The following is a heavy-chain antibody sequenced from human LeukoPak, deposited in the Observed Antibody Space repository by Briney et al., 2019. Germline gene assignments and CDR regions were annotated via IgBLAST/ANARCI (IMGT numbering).Heavy chain of an antibody. V-gene: IGHV5-10-1*01. Sequence: GEALKISCKGSGYSFTSLWITRVRQIPGKGVEWVGGIDPSDSYTNYSPSFQGHVTSSVDRSISTGYRQWSSLKASDTAMYYCARRDRYSWYSFDYWGQGTLVTVSS. CDR1: GYSFTSLW. J-gene: IGHJ4*02. CDR2: IDPSDSYT. CDR3: ARRDRYSWYSFDY. D-gene: IGHD6-13*01.